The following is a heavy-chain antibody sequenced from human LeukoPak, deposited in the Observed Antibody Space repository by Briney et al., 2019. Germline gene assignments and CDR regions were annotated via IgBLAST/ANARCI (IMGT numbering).Heavy chain of an antibody. CDR3: AGTLLWFGELVDFGYYYMDV. CDR2: ISGSGGST. CDR1: GFTFSSYA. Sequence: QAGGSLRLSCAASGFTFSSYAMSWVRQAPGKGLEWVSAISGSGGSTYYADSVKGRFTISRDNSKNTLYLQMNSLRAEDTAVYYCAGTLLWFGELVDFGYYYMDVWGKGTTVTVSS. D-gene: IGHD3-10*01. V-gene: IGHV3-23*01. J-gene: IGHJ6*03.